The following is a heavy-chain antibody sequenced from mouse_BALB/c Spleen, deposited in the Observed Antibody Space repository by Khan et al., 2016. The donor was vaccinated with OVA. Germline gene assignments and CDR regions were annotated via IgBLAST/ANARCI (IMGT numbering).Heavy chain of an antibody. CDR3: TRDMVMRAGYFDY. CDR2: ISSGGSYT. J-gene: IGHJ2*01. Sequence: EVELVESGGDLVKPGGSLKLSCAAAGFTFSTYTMSWVRQTPEKRLEWVATISSGGSYTFYPDSVKGRFTISRDNAMNTLNLQMNSLKSEDTALYYSTRDMVMRAGYFDYWGQGTTLTVSS. CDR1: GFTFSTYT. D-gene: IGHD2-1*01. V-gene: IGHV5-6-4*01.